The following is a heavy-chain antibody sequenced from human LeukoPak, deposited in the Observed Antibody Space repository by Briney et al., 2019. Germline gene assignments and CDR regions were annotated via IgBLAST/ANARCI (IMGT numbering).Heavy chain of an antibody. CDR2: IYTRGST. Sequence: SETLSLTCTVSGGSINNYYWSWIRQPAGKGLEWIGRIYTRGSTNYNPSLKSRVTMSVDTSKNQFSLKLSPVSAADMAVYYCARGRYCSADICSGGDAFDIWGQGTMVSVSS. CDR3: ARGRYCSADICSGGDAFDI. D-gene: IGHD2-15*01. J-gene: IGHJ3*02. V-gene: IGHV4-4*07. CDR1: GGSINNYY.